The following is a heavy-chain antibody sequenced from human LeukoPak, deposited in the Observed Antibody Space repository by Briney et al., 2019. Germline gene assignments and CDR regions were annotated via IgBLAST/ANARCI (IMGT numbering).Heavy chain of an antibody. J-gene: IGHJ3*02. CDR1: GGTFSSYA. Sequence: SVKVSCKASGGTFSSYAISWVRQAPGQGLEWMGRIIPVLGIANYAQKFQGRVTITADKSTSTAYMELSSLRSEDTAVYYCAREQVDCSSTSCYGNDAFDIWGQGTMVTVSS. CDR3: AREQVDCSSTSCYGNDAFDI. CDR2: IIPVLGIA. D-gene: IGHD2-2*01. V-gene: IGHV1-69*04.